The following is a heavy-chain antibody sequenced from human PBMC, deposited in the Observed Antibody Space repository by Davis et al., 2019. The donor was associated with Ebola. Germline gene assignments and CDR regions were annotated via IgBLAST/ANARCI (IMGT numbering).Heavy chain of an antibody. D-gene: IGHD6-13*01. J-gene: IGHJ5*02. CDR1: GFTFSSYS. V-gene: IGHV3-21*01. CDR2: ISSSSSYI. Sequence: PGGSLRLSCAASGFTFSSYSMNWVRQAPGKGLEWVSSISSSSSYIYYADSVKGRFTISRDNAKNSLYLQMNSLRAEDTAVYYCARDSHSSSWYNWFDPWGQGTLVTVSS. CDR3: ARDSHSSSWYNWFDP.